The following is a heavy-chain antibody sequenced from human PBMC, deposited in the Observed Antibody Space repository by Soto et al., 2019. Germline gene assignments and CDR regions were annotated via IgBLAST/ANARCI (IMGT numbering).Heavy chain of an antibody. J-gene: IGHJ6*03. CDR3: AKGLRRPIGGVIDAFCYSYYMDV. CDR2: ISGSGGST. CDR1: GFTFSSYA. Sequence: EVQLLESGGGLVQPGGSLRLSCAASGFTFSSYAMRWVRQAPGKGLEWVSAISGSGGSTYNADSVKGRFTISSDNYKNTLYLQMNSLRAEDTAVYYCAKGLRRPIGGVIDAFCYSYYMDVWGKGTTVTVSS. V-gene: IGHV3-23*01. D-gene: IGHD3-16*02.